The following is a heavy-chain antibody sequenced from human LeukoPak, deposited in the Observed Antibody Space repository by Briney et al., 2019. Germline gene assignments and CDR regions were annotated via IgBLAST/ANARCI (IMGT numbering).Heavy chain of an antibody. V-gene: IGHV4-61*08. J-gene: IGHJ4*02. CDR2: IYYSGSA. Sequence: SQTLSLTCTVSGGSISSGGYFWSWIRQPPGKGLEWIGYIYYSGSANYNPSLKSRVTISVDTSKNQFSLKLSSVTAADTAVYYCARSYGSGTYSLFDYWGQGTLVTVSS. CDR1: GGSISSGGYF. D-gene: IGHD3-10*01. CDR3: ARSYGSGTYSLFDY.